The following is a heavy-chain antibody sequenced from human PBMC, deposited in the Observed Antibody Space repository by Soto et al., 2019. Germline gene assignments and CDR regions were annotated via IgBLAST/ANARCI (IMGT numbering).Heavy chain of an antibody. J-gene: IGHJ6*03. CDR2: ISGSGGST. CDR1: GFTFSSYA. V-gene: IGHV3-23*01. CDR3: AREGYCSSTSCYYYYYYMDV. Sequence: GGSLRLSCAASGFTFSSYAMSWVRQAPGKGLEWVSAISGSGGSTYYADSVKGRFTISRDNSKNTLYLQMNSLRAEDTAVYYCAREGYCSSTSCYYYYYYMDVWGKGTTVTVSS. D-gene: IGHD2-2*01.